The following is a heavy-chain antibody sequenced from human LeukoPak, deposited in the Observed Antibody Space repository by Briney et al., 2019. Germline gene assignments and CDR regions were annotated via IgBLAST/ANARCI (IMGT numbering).Heavy chain of an antibody. CDR1: GFTFSSYS. V-gene: IGHV3-21*01. J-gene: IGHJ4*02. D-gene: IGHD3-10*01. CDR3: AREGRESPFDY. CDR2: ISSSSSYT. Sequence: GGSLRLSCAASGFTFSSYSMNWVRQAPGKGLEWVSSISSSSSYTYYADSVKGRFTISRDNAKNSLYLQMNSLRAEDTAVYYCAREGRESPFDYWGQGTLVTVSS.